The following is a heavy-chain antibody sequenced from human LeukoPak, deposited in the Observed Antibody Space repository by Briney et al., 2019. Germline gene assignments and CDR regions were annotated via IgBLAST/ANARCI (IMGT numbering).Heavy chain of an antibody. CDR1: GYTLSSAYY. CDR2: LYHRGNT. CDR3: ARRRLYDSGRFD. D-gene: IGHD3-10*01. Sequence: SSETLSLTCTVSGYTLSSAYYWGWIRQPPGKGLEWLGTLYHRGNTFYNPSLKGRVTISVDTSKNQFSLNVTSVTAADTAVYFCARRRLYDSGRFDWGQGTLVTVSS. J-gene: IGHJ4*02. V-gene: IGHV4-38-2*02.